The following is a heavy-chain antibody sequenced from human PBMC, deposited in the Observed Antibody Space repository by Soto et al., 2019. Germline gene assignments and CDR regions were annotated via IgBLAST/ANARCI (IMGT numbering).Heavy chain of an antibody. CDR3: VRDTYFPDSSGYTRCFDY. D-gene: IGHD3-22*01. Sequence: LSLTCTVSGGSISSGDYFWGWIRQAPGKGLEWVGRSRDKAQGYSTAYAASVKGRFTTSRDESKNSVYLQMNSLKTEGTAVYYCVRDTYFPDSSGYTRCFDYWGQGTLVTVSS. CDR1: GGSISSGDYF. J-gene: IGHJ4*02. CDR2: SRDKAQGYST. V-gene: IGHV3-72*01.